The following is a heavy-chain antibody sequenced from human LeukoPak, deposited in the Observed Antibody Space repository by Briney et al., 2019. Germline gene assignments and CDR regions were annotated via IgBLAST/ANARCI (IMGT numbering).Heavy chain of an antibody. CDR1: GDSISTYY. J-gene: IGHJ5*02. Sequence: SETLSLTCTVSGDSISTYYWSWIRQPAGKGLEWIGRIFSSGYTNYNPSLKSRVRMSVDTSKKQFSPKLNSLTAADTAVYYCARIVSDCGDTRCSDTFDPWGQGTLVTVSS. CDR2: IFSSGYT. V-gene: IGHV4-4*07. CDR3: ARIVSDCGDTRCSDTFDP. D-gene: IGHD2-21*01.